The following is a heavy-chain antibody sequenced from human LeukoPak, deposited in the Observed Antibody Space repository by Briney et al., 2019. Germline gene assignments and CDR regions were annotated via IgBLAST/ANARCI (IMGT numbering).Heavy chain of an antibody. CDR2: IYPGDSDT. CDR3: ARRRNYDNSGYYWGYFDY. CDR1: GYSFTSYW. D-gene: IGHD3-22*01. V-gene: IGHV5-51*01. Sequence: GESLKISCKGSGYSFTSYWIGWVRQMPGKGLEWMWIIYPGDSDTRYSPSLQGQVTISADKSIRTAYLQWSSLKASDTAMYYCARRRNYDNSGYYWGYFDYWGQGTLVTVSS. J-gene: IGHJ4*02.